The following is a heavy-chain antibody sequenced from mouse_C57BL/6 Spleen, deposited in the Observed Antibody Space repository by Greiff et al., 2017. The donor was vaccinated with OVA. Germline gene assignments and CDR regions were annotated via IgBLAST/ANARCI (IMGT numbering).Heavy chain of an antibody. CDR3: ASSHYYCSSRYFDV. CDR1: GFTFTDYY. CDR2: IRNKANGYTT. Sequence: EVQLVESGGGLVQPGGSLSLSCAASGFTFTDYYMSWVRPPPGKALEWLGFIRNKANGYTTEYSASVKGRFTISRDNSQSILYLQMNALRAEDSATYYCASSHYYCSSRYFDVWGTGTPVTVSS. D-gene: IGHD1-1*01. V-gene: IGHV7-3*01. J-gene: IGHJ1*03.